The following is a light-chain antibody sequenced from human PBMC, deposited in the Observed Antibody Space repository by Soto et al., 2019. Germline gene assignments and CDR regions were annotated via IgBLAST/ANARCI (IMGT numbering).Light chain of an antibody. Sequence: EIVLTQSPGTLSFSPGERATLSCRASQSVSSSYLAWYQQKPGQAPRLLIDGASSRATGIPDRFSGSGSGTDFTLTISRLEPEDFAVYYCQQYGSSLWTFGQGTKVDIK. CDR1: QSVSSSY. J-gene: IGKJ1*01. V-gene: IGKV3-20*01. CDR3: QQYGSSLWT. CDR2: GAS.